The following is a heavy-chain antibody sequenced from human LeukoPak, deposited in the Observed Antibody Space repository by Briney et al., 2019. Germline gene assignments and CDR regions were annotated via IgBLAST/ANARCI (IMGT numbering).Heavy chain of an antibody. D-gene: IGHD5-18*01. CDR1: GFTFSSYG. CDR2: IRYDGSNK. V-gene: IGHV3-30*02. Sequence: GGSLRLSCAASGFTFSSYGMHLVRQAPGKGLEWVAFIRYDGSNKYYADSVKGRFTISRDNSKNTLYLQMNSLRAEDTAVYYCAKSDTAMVPGYYWGQGTLVTVSS. J-gene: IGHJ4*02. CDR3: AKSDTAMVPGYY.